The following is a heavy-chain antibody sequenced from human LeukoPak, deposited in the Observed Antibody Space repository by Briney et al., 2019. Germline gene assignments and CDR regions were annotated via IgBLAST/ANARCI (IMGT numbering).Heavy chain of an antibody. CDR1: GGSISSTISY. D-gene: IGHD6-13*01. CDR3: ARTYGSGWYMWHFDY. CDR2: IYYTGSS. J-gene: IGHJ4*02. Sequence: SETLSLTCTVSGGSISSTISYWGWIRQPPGKGLEWIGSIYYTGSSYYNPSLRSRVTISVDGSKNQFSLKLSSVTAADTAVYYCARTYGSGWYMWHFDYWGQGTLVTVSS. V-gene: IGHV4-39*01.